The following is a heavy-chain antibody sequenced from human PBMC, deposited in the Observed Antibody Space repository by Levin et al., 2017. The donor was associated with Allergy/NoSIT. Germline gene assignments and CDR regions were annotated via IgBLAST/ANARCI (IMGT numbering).Heavy chain of an antibody. CDR2: IRSSSYYI. Sequence: GGSLRLSCAASGFTFSSYSMNWVRQAPGKGLEWVSSIRSSSYYIKYADSVKGRFTMSRDNAKNSLYLQMNSLRADDTAVYYCARARSEFDYWGQGALVTVSS. V-gene: IGHV3-21*01. D-gene: IGHD3-3*01. CDR1: GFTFSSYS. J-gene: IGHJ4*02. CDR3: ARARSEFDY.